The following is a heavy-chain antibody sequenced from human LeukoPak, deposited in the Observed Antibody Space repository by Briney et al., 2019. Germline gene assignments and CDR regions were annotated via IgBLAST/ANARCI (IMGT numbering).Heavy chain of an antibody. CDR2: ISGSGGST. CDR1: GFTFSSYA. Sequence: GGSLRLSCAASGFTFSSYAMSWVRQAPGKGLEWVSAISGSGGSTYYADSVKGRFTISRDNSKNTLYLQMNGLRAEDAAVYYCAKSHSSAVVVPAAYDYWGQGTLVTVSS. CDR3: AKSHSSAVVVPAAYDY. V-gene: IGHV3-23*01. D-gene: IGHD2-2*01. J-gene: IGHJ4*02.